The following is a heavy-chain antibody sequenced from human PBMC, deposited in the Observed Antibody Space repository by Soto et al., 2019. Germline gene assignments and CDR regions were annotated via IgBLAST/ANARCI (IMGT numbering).Heavy chain of an antibody. CDR3: AKERMRNSGSSSFDLYALDV. D-gene: IGHD3-10*01. Sequence: PGGSLRLSCAASGFTFSSYAMSWVRQAPGKGLEWVSVLSGSGRNTYYADSVKGRFTISRDSSKNTLYLQMNSLRAEDTAVYYCAKERMRNSGSSSFDLYALDVWGQGTTVTVSS. J-gene: IGHJ6*02. CDR2: LSGSGRNT. V-gene: IGHV3-23*01. CDR1: GFTFSSYA.